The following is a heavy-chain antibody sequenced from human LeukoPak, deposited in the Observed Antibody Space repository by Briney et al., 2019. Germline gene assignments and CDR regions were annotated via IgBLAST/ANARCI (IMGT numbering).Heavy chain of an antibody. CDR1: GFTFSSYA. D-gene: IGHD6-19*01. CDR3: ARDYSSGWSNNWFDP. Sequence: GGSLRLSCAASGFTFSSYAMHWVRQAPGKGLEWVAVISYDGSNKYYADSVKGRFTISRDNSKNTLYLQMNSLRAEDTAVYYCARDYSSGWSNNWFDPWGQGTLATVSS. CDR2: ISYDGSNK. J-gene: IGHJ5*02. V-gene: IGHV3-30-3*01.